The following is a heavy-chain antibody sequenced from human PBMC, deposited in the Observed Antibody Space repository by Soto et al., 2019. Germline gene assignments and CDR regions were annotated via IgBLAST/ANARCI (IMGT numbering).Heavy chain of an antibody. CDR1: GRAMIGYY. V-gene: IGHV4-4*07. D-gene: IGHD3-9*01. Sequence: PSETLSLTCTVSGRAMIGYYCIFSRHPAGERLEWIVRIYTSGTTDFNPSLKGRVTMSVDTSKNQFSLKLTSVTAADTALYYCAREDYYDTGYYVVWGQGTQVTVSS. J-gene: IGHJ4*02. CDR3: AREDYYDTGYYVV. CDR2: IYTSGTT.